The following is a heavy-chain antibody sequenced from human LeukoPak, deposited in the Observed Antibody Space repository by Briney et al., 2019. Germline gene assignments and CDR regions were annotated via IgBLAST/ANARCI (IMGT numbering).Heavy chain of an antibody. V-gene: IGHV3-30*01. J-gene: IGHJ4*02. Sequence: GGSLRLSCAASGFTFSTYAMHWVRQAPGKGLEWVSLISSGGTYEYYADSVKGRFTISRDNSKNTLYLQLNSLRAEDTAVYYCARDSTYYYDSGSSGPHYFDNWGQGTLVTVSS. CDR1: GFTFSTYA. CDR2: ISSGGTYE. D-gene: IGHD3-10*01. CDR3: ARDSTYYYDSGSSGPHYFDN.